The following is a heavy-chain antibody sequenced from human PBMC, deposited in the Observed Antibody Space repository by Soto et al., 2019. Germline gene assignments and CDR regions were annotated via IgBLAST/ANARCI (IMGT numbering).Heavy chain of an antibody. Sequence: SETLSLTCAVYGGSFSGYFWTWIRQSPGKGLQWIGEISHSGRTNYNTSLNARVTISIDTSNEQFSLTLTSVTVADTAVYYCARGPGYCNTTSCRRGYVYWGQGTLVTVSS. V-gene: IGHV4-34*01. CDR2: ISHSGRT. CDR1: GGSFSGYF. J-gene: IGHJ4*02. CDR3: ARGPGYCNTTSCRRGYVY. D-gene: IGHD2-2*01.